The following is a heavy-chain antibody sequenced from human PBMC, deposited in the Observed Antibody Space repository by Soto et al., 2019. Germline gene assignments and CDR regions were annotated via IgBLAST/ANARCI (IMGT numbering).Heavy chain of an antibody. Sequence: QVQLLQSGAEVKEPGASVKVSCKASGYSFTNYGVSWVRQAPGQGLEWMGWISTFNGKTDYAERLQGRVTLTTDTSTNTAYMELRSLRSDDTAIYYCARSCPGRTCYFIYWGQGTLVAVSS. V-gene: IGHV1-18*01. D-gene: IGHD2-8*02. CDR1: GYSFTNYG. CDR2: ISTFNGKT. CDR3: ARSCPGRTCYFIY. J-gene: IGHJ4*02.